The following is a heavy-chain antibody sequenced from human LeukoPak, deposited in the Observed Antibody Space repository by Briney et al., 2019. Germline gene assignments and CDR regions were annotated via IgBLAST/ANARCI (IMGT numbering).Heavy chain of an antibody. J-gene: IGHJ3*01. CDR2: IDTSSSTM. D-gene: IGHD7-27*01. CDR1: AFTFSDYI. Sequence: GGSLRLSCAASAFTFSDYIMNWVRQAPGKGLEWISYIDTSSSTMYYADSVMGRFTISRDNAKESLYLQMNSLRDEDTAVYYCAREDDSWGPNNLDLWGQGIMVTVSS. CDR3: AREDDSWGPNNLDL. V-gene: IGHV3-48*02.